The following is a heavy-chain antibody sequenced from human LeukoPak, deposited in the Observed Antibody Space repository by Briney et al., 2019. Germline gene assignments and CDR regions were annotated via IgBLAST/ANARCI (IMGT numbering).Heavy chain of an antibody. V-gene: IGHV4-59*01. D-gene: IGHD3-10*01. CDR3: ARGGYYGSGNDFRFDP. J-gene: IGHJ5*02. Sequence: PSETLSFTCTVSCGSISSYYWSWIRQPPGKGLEWIGYIYYSGSTNYKPSLKSRVTISVDTSKNQFSLKLSSVTAADTAVYYCARGGYYGSGNDFRFDPWGQGTLVTVSS. CDR1: CGSISSYY. CDR2: IYYSGST.